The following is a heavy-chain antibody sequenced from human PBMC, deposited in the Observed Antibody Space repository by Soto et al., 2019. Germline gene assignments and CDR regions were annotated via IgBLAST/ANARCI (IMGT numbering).Heavy chain of an antibody. CDR1: GLSLSTSGVG. D-gene: IGHD4-17*01. CDR2: IYWHDDK. J-gene: IGHJ5*02. V-gene: IGHV2-5*01. CDR3: ALVYGNYASRTDRFDP. Sequence: QITLKESGPTLVKPTQTLTLTCTFPGLSLSTSGVGVGWIRQPPGKALEWLALIYWHDDKRYSPSLKSRLANTKDTPKNQVVHTMTHMDPVDTATDYCALVYGNYASRTDRFDPWGQGTLVTVSS.